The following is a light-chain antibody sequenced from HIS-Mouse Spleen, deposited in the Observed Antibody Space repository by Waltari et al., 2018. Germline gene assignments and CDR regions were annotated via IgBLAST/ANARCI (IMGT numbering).Light chain of an antibody. Sequence: SYELTQPPSVSVSPGHTARIPSPGDALPNQSAYWYQQKSGQAPVLVIYEDSKRPSGIPERFSGSSSGTMATLTISGAQVEDEADYYCYSTDSSGNHRVFGGGTKLTVL. V-gene: IGLV3-10*01. CDR3: YSTDSSGNHRV. CDR1: ALPNQS. J-gene: IGLJ2*01. CDR2: EDS.